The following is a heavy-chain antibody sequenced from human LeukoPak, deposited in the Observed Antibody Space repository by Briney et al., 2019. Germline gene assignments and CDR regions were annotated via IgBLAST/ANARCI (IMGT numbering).Heavy chain of an antibody. Sequence: GASLKVSCKASGYTFDVYGISWVRQAPGQGLEWMGWISAFNGNTNYAQRFQGRVTMTTDTSTSTAYMELRSLRSDDTAVYYCARSVYSAYPFYYFDYWGQGTLVTVSS. V-gene: IGHV1-18*01. D-gene: IGHD5-12*01. CDR2: ISAFNGNT. CDR3: ARSVYSAYPFYYFDY. J-gene: IGHJ4*02. CDR1: GYTFDVYG.